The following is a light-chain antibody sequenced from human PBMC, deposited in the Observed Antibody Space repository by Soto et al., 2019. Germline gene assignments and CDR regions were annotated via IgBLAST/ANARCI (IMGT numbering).Light chain of an antibody. CDR2: TAS. Sequence: DIQMTQSPSSLSASIVDTVTITCRASQDISNYLAWYQQTPGKVPKLLIYTASTLQSGAPSRFSGSGSGTDFTLTISSLQPEDVATYYCQKYNSALTFGQGTRLEIK. J-gene: IGKJ5*01. V-gene: IGKV1-27*01. CDR3: QKYNSALT. CDR1: QDISNY.